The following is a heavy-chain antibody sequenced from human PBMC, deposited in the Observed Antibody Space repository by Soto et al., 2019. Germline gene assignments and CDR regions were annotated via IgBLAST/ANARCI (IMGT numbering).Heavy chain of an antibody. CDR1: GFPFSSYA. V-gene: IGHV3-30-3*01. CDR2: ISYDGSNK. D-gene: IGHD2-2*01. Sequence: PGGSLRLSCASSGFPFSSYAMHWVRQAPGKGLEWVAVISYDGSNKYCADSVKGRFTISRDDSKNTLYLQMNSLRAEDTAVYYCARVRGGVVVPAANYPIADYWGQGTLVTVSS. CDR3: ARVRGGVVVPAANYPIADY. J-gene: IGHJ4*02.